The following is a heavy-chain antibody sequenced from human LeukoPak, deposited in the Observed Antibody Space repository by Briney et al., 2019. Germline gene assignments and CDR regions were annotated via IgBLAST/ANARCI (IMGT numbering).Heavy chain of an antibody. V-gene: IGHV4-34*01. CDR2: INHSGST. J-gene: IGHJ5*02. CDR3: ARESGYYDVLTGYYNQNWFDP. Sequence: SETLSLTCAVYGGSFSGSYWSWIRQPPGKGLEWIGEINHSGSTNYNPSLKSRVTISVDTSKNQFSLKLTSVTAADTAVFCCARESGYYDVLTGYYNQNWFDPWGQGTLVTVSS. D-gene: IGHD3-9*01. CDR1: GGSFSGSY.